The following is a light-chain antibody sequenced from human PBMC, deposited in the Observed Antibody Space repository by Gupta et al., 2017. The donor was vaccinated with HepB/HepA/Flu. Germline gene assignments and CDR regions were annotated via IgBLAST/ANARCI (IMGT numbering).Light chain of an antibody. J-gene: IGKJ4*01. CDR3: QQAHSVPLT. CDR2: AAS. CDR1: DDVGPW. V-gene: IGKV1-12*01. Sequence: DIQMTQSPSFVSASVGERVTISCRASDDVGPWVAWYQQRPGEAPRLLIYAASTLKAGVPSRFGGSGSGTHFSLTINNLQREDSATFFCQQAHSVPLTFGGGTKVEIK.